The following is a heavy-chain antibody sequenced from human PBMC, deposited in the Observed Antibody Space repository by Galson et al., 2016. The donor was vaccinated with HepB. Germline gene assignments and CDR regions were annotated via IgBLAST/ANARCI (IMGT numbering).Heavy chain of an antibody. V-gene: IGHV3-30*04. CDR3: ASDADHRSSGDFPDY. D-gene: IGHD4-17*01. CDR2: ISYDGRNK. J-gene: IGHJ4*02. CDR1: GFTFYNYA. Sequence: SLRLSCAASGFTFYNYAMHWVRQAPGKGLEWVAVISYDGRNKYYADSVKGRFTISRESSKNTLYLQMNSLRGDDTAVYYCASDADHRSSGDFPDYWGQGTLVTVSA.